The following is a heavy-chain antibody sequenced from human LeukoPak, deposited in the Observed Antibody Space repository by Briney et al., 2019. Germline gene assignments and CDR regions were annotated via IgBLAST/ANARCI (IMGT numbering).Heavy chain of an antibody. D-gene: IGHD6-13*01. Sequence: ASVKVSCKASGYTFTSYDINWVRQATGQGLERMGWMNPNSGNTGYAQKFQGRVTMTRNTSISTAYMELSSLRSEDTAVYYCARGGDSSSWLYYYYYYMDVWGKGTTVTISS. J-gene: IGHJ6*03. V-gene: IGHV1-8*01. CDR3: ARGGDSSSWLYYYYYYMDV. CDR2: MNPNSGNT. CDR1: GYTFTSYD.